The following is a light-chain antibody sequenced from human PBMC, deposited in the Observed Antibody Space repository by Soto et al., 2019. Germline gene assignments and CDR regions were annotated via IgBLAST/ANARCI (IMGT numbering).Light chain of an antibody. CDR1: QTVSNNY. V-gene: IGKV3-20*01. CDR3: QQYGSSPRT. CDR2: GAS. J-gene: IGKJ1*01. Sequence: DIVLTQSPGTLSLSPGDRATLSCRASQTVSNNYLTWYQQKPGQAPRLLIFGASSRATGIPDRFSGSGSGTDFTLTISRLETEDFAVYFCQQYGSSPRTFGQGTKVDIK.